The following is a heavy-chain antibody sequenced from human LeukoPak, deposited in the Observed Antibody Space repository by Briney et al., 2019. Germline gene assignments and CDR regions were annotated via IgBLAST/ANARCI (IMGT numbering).Heavy chain of an antibody. CDR1: GFTFSSYS. J-gene: IGHJ5*02. CDR2: ISSSSSYI. D-gene: IGHD6-19*01. CDR3: AKEDSGPNGFDP. V-gene: IGHV3-21*04. Sequence: GGSLRLSCAAAGFTFSSYSMNWVRQAPGKGLEWVSSISSSSSYIYYADSVKGRFTISRDNAKNSLYLQMNSLRAEDTAVYYCAKEDSGPNGFDPWGQGTLVTVSS.